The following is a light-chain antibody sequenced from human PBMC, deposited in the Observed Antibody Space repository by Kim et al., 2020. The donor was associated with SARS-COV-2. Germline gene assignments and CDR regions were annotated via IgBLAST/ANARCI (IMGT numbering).Light chain of an antibody. CDR1: QSVLYSSNNKSY. V-gene: IGKV4-1*01. J-gene: IGKJ1*01. CDR2: WAS. CDR3: QQYYSPWT. Sequence: DIVMTQSPDSRAVSLGERATINCKSSQSVLYSSNNKSYLAWYQQKPGQPPKLLIYWASTRESGVPDRFSGSGSGTDFTLTISSLQAEDVAVYYCQQYYSPWTFGQGTKVDIK.